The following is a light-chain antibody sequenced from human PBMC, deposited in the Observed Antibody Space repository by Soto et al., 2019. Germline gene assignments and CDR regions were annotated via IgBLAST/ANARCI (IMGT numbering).Light chain of an antibody. Sequence: EVVLTQSPGTLSLSRGERATLSCRASERIYSAYLGWYQQKPGQAPRLIIYGTSSRATGIPDSFSGSGSGTDFTLNISTLEPEDFAAYYCQQYGNSPITFGNGTRLEMK. CDR3: QQYGNSPIT. CDR2: GTS. V-gene: IGKV3-20*01. J-gene: IGKJ5*01. CDR1: ERIYSAY.